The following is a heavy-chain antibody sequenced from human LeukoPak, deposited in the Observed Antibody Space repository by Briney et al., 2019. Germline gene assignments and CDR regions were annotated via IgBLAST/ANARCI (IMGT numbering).Heavy chain of an antibody. V-gene: IGHV4-59*08. CDR2: IYYSGST. CDR1: GGSISSYY. CDR3: ARREGRRSKSNIFDI. J-gene: IGHJ3*02. Sequence: PSETLTLTCTVSGGSISSYYWSWIWQPPGKGLEWIGYIYYSGSTTYNPSLNSRVTMSVDTSKNQFSLKLTSVTAADTAVYYCARREGRRSKSNIFDIWGPRTMVVVSS. D-gene: IGHD2/OR15-2a*01.